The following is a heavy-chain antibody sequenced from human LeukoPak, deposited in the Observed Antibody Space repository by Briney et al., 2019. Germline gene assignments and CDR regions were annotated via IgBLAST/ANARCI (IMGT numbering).Heavy chain of an antibody. CDR3: ARDRVVVPAAIGGENYYYMDV. CDR2: IMPIFGTA. Sequence: SVKVSCKASGGTFSSYAISWVRQAPGPGLEWMGGIMPIFGTANYAQKFQGRVTITADESTSTAYMELSSLRSEDTAVYYCARDRVVVPAAIGGENYYYMDVWGKGTTVTVSS. J-gene: IGHJ6*03. CDR1: GGTFSSYA. V-gene: IGHV1-69*13. D-gene: IGHD2-2*01.